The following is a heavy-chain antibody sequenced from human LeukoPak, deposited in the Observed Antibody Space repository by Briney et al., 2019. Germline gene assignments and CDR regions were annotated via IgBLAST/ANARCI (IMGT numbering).Heavy chain of an antibody. V-gene: IGHV3-23*01. D-gene: IGHD3-22*01. CDR1: GFTFSSYA. J-gene: IGHJ3*02. CDR3: AREPPHSYYYDSSGVGAFDI. CDR2: ISGSGGST. Sequence: GSLRLSCAASGFTFSSYAMSWVRQAPGKGLEWVSAISGSGGSTYYADSVKGRFTISRDNSKNTLYLQMNSLRVEDTAVYYCAREPPHSYYYDSSGVGAFDIWGQGTMVTVSS.